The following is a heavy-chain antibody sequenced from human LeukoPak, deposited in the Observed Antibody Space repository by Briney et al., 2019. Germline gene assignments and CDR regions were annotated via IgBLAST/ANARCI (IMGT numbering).Heavy chain of an antibody. J-gene: IGHJ4*02. CDR1: GFSFRSYA. V-gene: IGHV3-30*04. D-gene: IGHD3-22*01. CDR3: AKEHYYDSSGYYYQFDY. Sequence: GGSLRLSCAASGFSFRSYAMHWVRQAPDKGLEWVAVIAYDGSDKYYADSVKGRFTISRDNSKNTLYLQMNSLRAEDTAVYYCAKEHYYDSSGYYYQFDYWGQGTLVTVSS. CDR2: IAYDGSDK.